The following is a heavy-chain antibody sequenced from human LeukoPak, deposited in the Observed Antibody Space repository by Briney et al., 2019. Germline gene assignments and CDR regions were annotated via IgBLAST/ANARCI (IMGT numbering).Heavy chain of an antibody. D-gene: IGHD2-2*01. Sequence: ASVKVSCKASGYTFTSHGISWVRQAPGQGLEWMGWISAYNGNTNYAQKFQGRVTMTTDTSTSTAYMELRSLRSDDAAVYYCARKGVVGTEFDYWGQGTLVTVSS. CDR2: ISAYNGNT. CDR1: GYTFTSHG. J-gene: IGHJ4*02. CDR3: ARKGVVGTEFDY. V-gene: IGHV1-18*01.